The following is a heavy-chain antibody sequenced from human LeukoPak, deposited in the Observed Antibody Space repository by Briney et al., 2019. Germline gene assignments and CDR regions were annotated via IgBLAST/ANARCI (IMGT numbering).Heavy chain of an antibody. D-gene: IGHD5-24*01. CDR2: IYYSGST. CDR3: EREAPGRDGYNVFDY. Sequence: SETLSLTCTVSGGSISSGGYYWSWIRQHPGKGLEWIGYIYYSGSTYYNPSLKSRVTISVDTSKNQFSLKLSSVTAADTAVYYCEREAPGRDGYNVFDYWGQGTLVTVSS. V-gene: IGHV4-31*03. CDR1: GGSISSGGYY. J-gene: IGHJ4*02.